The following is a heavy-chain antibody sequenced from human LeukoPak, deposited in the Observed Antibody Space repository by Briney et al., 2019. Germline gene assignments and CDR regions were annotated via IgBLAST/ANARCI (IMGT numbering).Heavy chain of an antibody. J-gene: IGHJ5*02. Sequence: GASVKVSCKASGYTFTGYYMHWVRQAPGQGLEWMGWINPNSGGTNYAQKFQGRVTMTRDTSISTAYMELSRLRSDDMAVYYCARDGSESYTDNWFDPWGQGTLVTVSS. V-gene: IGHV1-2*02. CDR3: ARDGSESYTDNWFDP. CDR1: GYTFTGYY. D-gene: IGHD3-10*01. CDR2: INPNSGGT.